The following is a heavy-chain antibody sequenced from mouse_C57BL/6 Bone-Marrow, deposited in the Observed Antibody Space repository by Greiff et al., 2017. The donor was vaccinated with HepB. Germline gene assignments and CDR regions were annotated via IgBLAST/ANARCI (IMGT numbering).Heavy chain of an antibody. D-gene: IGHD3-2*02. V-gene: IGHV1-69*01. Sequence: VQLQQPGAELVMPGASVKLSCKASGYTFTSYWMHWVKQRPGQGLEWIGEIDPSDSYTNYNQKFKGKSTLTVDKASSTAYMQLSSLTSEDSAVYYWAREETAQASYYFDYWGQGTTLTVSS. CDR3: AREETAQASYYFDY. CDR2: IDPSDSYT. CDR1: GYTFTSYW. J-gene: IGHJ2*01.